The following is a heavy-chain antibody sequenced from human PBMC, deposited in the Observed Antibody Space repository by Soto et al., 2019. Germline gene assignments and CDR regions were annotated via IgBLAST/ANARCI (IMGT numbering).Heavy chain of an antibody. CDR2: ISAYNGNT. D-gene: IGHD2-2*01. CDR1: GYTFTSYG. J-gene: IGHJ6*02. CDR3: ARVLVPVTGGYYYGTDV. V-gene: IGHV1-18*01. Sequence: GASVKVSCKASGYTFTSYGISWVRQAPGQGLEWMGWISAYNGNTNYAQKLQGRVTMTTDTSTSTAYMELRSLRSDDTAVYYCARVLVPVTGGYYYGTDVWGQGTTVPVSS.